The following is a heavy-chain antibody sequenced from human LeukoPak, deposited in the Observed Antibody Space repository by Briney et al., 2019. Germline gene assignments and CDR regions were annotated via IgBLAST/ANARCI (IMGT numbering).Heavy chain of an antibody. V-gene: IGHV3-23*01. J-gene: IGHJ4*02. CDR1: GFTFSNRS. CDR2: IGASDGTT. Sequence: GGSLRLSCAASGFTFSNRSMSWVRQAPGKGLEWVSTIGASDGTTYYADSVKGRFTISRDNSKNTLYLQTNSLRAEDTAIYYCAKLLPNWGQGTLVTVSS. CDR3: AKLLPN.